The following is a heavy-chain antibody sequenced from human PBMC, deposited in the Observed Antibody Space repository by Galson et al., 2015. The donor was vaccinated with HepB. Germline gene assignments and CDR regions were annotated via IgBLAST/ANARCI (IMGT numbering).Heavy chain of an antibody. J-gene: IGHJ4*02. D-gene: IGHD6-19*01. CDR3: ARDRGISSGWYPFDY. CDR2: INPNSGGT. CDR1: GSTFTGYY. V-gene: IGHV1-2*02. Sequence: SVTVSCKASGSTFTGYYMHWVRQAPGQGLEWMGWINPNSGGTNYAQKFQGRVTMTRDTSISTAYMELSRLRSDDTAVYYCARDRGISSGWYPFDYWGQGTLVTVSS.